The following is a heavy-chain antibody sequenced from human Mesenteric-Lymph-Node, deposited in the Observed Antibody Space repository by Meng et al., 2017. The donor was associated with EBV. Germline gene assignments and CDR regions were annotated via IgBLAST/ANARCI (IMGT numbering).Heavy chain of an antibody. V-gene: IGHV3-23*04. CDR1: GFTFNIYG. J-gene: IGHJ4*02. D-gene: IGHD5-24*01. CDR2: ISGSGGTT. CDR3: SNLPYNY. Sequence: EVQRVESGGGWVQPGGSLSLSCVASGFTFNIYGMNWVRQAPGRGLEWVAGISGSGGTTYYADSVKGRFTISRDNSENTVSLQMNSLRAEDTAVYYCSNLPYNYWGQGTLVTVSS.